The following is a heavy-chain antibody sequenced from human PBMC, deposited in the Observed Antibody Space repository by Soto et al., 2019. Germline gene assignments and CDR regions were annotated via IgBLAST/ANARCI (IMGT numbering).Heavy chain of an antibody. CDR2: IGTAGDT. D-gene: IGHD3-16*02. J-gene: IGHJ6*02. Sequence: EVQLVESGGGLVQPGGSLRLSCAASGFTFSSYDMHWVRQATGKGLEWVSAIGTAGDTYYPGSVKGRFTISRDNSKNTLYLQMNSLRAEDTAVYYCASDLTFGGVIVQRYYGMDVWGQGTTVTVSS. CDR3: ASDLTFGGVIVQRYYGMDV. V-gene: IGHV3-13*01. CDR1: GFTFSSYD.